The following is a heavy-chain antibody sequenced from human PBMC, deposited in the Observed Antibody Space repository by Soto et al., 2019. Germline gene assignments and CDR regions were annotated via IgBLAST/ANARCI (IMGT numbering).Heavy chain of an antibody. J-gene: IGHJ4*02. D-gene: IGHD1-20*01. CDR3: TTNPRY. CDR1: GLTFSNVW. V-gene: IGHV3-15*07. CDR2: IKSKTDGETT. Sequence: EVQLVESGGNLVKPGESLRLCCIVSGLTFSNVWMNWVRQAPGKGLEWVGRIKSKTDGETTDYAAPVNGRFYIARDDASNTVTLQMNSLKSEDTARYYCTTNPRYWGQGILVTVSS.